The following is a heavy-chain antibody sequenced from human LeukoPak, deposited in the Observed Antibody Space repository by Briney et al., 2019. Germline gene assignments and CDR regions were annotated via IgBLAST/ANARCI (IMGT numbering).Heavy chain of an antibody. CDR2: ISWDGGST. D-gene: IGHD6-6*01. J-gene: IGHJ3*02. Sequence: GGSLRLSCAASGFTFDDYTMHWVRQAPGKGLERVSLISWDGGSTYYADSVKGRFTISRDNSKNSLYLLMNSLRTEASDLYYCANATSPAARPGAYDIWGQGKMVTVSS. CDR3: ANATSPAARPGAYDI. CDR1: GFTFDDYT. V-gene: IGHV3-43*01.